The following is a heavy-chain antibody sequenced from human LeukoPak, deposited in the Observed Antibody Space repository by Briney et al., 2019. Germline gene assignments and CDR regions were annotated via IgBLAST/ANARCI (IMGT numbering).Heavy chain of an antibody. J-gene: IGHJ4*02. D-gene: IGHD3-22*01. V-gene: IGHV3-23*01. Sequence: PEGSLRLSCAASGFTFSSYAMSWVRQAPGKGLERVSAISGSGGSTYYADSVKGRFTISRDNSKNTLYLQMNSLRAEDTAVYYCAKDDYYDSSGYYLVWDHWGQGTLVTVSS. CDR1: GFTFSSYA. CDR2: ISGSGGST. CDR3: AKDDYYDSSGYYLVWDH.